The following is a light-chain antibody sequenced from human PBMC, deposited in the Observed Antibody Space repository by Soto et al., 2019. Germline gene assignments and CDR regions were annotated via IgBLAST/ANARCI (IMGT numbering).Light chain of an antibody. CDR1: QDISNY. V-gene: IGKV1-33*01. J-gene: IGKJ5*01. CDR2: DAS. CDR3: QKLDSYPLT. Sequence: DIQMTQSPSSLSASVGDRVTITCQASQDISNYLNWYQQKPGKAPKLLIYDASNLETWVPLRFSGSGSGTEFTLTISSLQPEDFASYYCQKLDSYPLTFGQGTRPEIK.